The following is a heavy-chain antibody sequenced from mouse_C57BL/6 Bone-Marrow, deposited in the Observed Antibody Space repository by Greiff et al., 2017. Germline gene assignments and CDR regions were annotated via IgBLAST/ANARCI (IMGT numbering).Heavy chain of an antibody. CDR3: ARSFITTGVATEAMDY. V-gene: IGHV1-50*01. CDR1: GYTFTSYW. Sequence: QVQLQQPGAELVKPGASVKLSCKASGYTFTSYWMQWVKQRPGQGLEWIGEIDPSDSYTNYNQKFKGKATLTVATSSSTAYMQLSSLTSEDSAVYYCARSFITTGVATEAMDYWGQGTSVTVSS. CDR2: IDPSDSYT. J-gene: IGHJ4*01. D-gene: IGHD1-1*01.